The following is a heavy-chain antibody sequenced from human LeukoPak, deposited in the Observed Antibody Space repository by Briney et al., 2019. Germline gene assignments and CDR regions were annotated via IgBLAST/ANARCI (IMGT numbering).Heavy chain of an antibody. CDR3: ARGLDWNDELDY. Sequence: PSETLSLTCAVYGGSFSGYYWSWIRQPPGKGLEWIGEINHSGSTNYNPSFKSRVTISVDTSKNQFSLKLSSVTAADTAVYYCARGLDWNDELDYWGQGTLVTVSS. J-gene: IGHJ4*02. D-gene: IGHD1-1*01. CDR2: INHSGST. CDR1: GGSFSGYY. V-gene: IGHV4-34*01.